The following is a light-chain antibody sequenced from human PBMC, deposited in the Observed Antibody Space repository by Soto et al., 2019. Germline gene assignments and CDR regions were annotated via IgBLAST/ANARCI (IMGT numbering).Light chain of an antibody. Sequence: EIVLTQSPGTLSLSPGERATLSCRASQSVSSNYLAWYQQKPGQAPRPLIYGASSRATGIPDRFSGSGAGTDFPLTISRLESEDFAVYYCQQYGSSPWTFGKGTKVDIK. J-gene: IGKJ1*01. CDR1: QSVSSNY. CDR2: GAS. CDR3: QQYGSSPWT. V-gene: IGKV3-20*01.